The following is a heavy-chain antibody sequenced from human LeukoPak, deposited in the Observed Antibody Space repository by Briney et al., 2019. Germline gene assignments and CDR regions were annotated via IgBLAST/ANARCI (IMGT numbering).Heavy chain of an antibody. CDR2: IISSSSFI. Sequence: KAGGSLRLSCAASGFTFSSYTMNWVRQAPGKGLEWVPSIISSSSFIYYADSVKGRFTISRDNAKNSLYLQMNSLRAEDTAVYYCARDFGGYCSSSSCYLGFLDYWGQGTLVTVSS. D-gene: IGHD2-2*01. J-gene: IGHJ4*02. CDR3: ARDFGGYCSSSSCYLGFLDY. CDR1: GFTFSSYT. V-gene: IGHV3-21*03.